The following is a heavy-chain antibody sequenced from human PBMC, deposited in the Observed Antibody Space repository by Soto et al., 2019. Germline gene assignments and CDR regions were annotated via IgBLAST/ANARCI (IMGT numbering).Heavy chain of an antibody. CDR2: MRSSDNSI. J-gene: IGHJ4*02. CDR1: GLSFTTHE. V-gene: IGHV3-48*03. CDR3: ASSGWGTTGTPYLDD. D-gene: IGHD1-1*01. Sequence: EVQLVESGGALVQPGGSLRLSCAVSGLSFTTHEMNWVRQAPGKGLEWISFMRSSDNSIYYADSVQGRFTISRDDSKNSLYFQMNSLRVEDTAIYYCASSGWGTTGTPYLDDWGQGTLVTVSS.